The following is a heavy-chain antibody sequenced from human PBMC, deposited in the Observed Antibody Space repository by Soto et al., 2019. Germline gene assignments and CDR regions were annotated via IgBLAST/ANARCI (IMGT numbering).Heavy chain of an antibody. V-gene: IGHV1-46*01. D-gene: IGHD4-17*01. CDR1: GYTFTSYY. J-gene: IGHJ6*02. CDR3: ARVGALTTVSYSYYYYGMDV. CDR2: INPSGGST. Sequence: QVQLVQSGAEVKKPGASVKVSCKASGYTFTSYYMHWVRQAPGQGLEWMGIINPSGGSTSYAQKFQGRVTMTRDTSTSTVYMELSSLRSEDTAVYYCARVGALTTVSYSYYYYGMDVWGQGTTVTVSS.